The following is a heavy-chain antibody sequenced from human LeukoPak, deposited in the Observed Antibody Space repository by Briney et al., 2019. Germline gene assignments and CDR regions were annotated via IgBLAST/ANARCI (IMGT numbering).Heavy chain of an antibody. CDR2: IYYSGST. V-gene: IGHV4-30-4*01. CDR1: GGSISSGDYY. D-gene: IGHD4-17*01. CDR3: ARDRAVTRDFDY. J-gene: IGHJ4*02. Sequence: SQTLSLTCTVSGGSISSGDYYWSWIRQPPGKGLEWIGYIYYSGSTYYNPSLKSRVTISADTSKNQFSLKLSSVTAADTAVYYCARDRAVTRDFDYWGQGTLVTVSS.